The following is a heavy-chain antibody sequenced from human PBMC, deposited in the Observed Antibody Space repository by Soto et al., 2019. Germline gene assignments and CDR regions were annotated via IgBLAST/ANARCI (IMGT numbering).Heavy chain of an antibody. J-gene: IGHJ6*02. CDR3: AKSRIDNYYYYYGMDV. Sequence: GGSLRLSCAASGFTFSSYDMHWVRQAPGKGLEWVAVISYDGSNKYYADSVKGRFAISRDNSKNTLYLQMNSLRAEDTAVYYCAKSRIDNYYYYYGMDVWGQGTTVTVSS. CDR1: GFTFSSYD. CDR2: ISYDGSNK. D-gene: IGHD1-26*01. V-gene: IGHV3-30*18.